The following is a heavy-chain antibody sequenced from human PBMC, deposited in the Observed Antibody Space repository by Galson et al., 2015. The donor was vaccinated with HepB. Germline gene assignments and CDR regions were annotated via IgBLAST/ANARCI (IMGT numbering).Heavy chain of an antibody. CDR3: AVIRGVAVADDFDY. CDR2: ISHGSNYI. CDR1: GFIFSTYT. Sequence: SLRLSCAASGFIFSTYTMNWVRQAPGKGLEWLSSISHGSNYIYYADSVKGRFTISRDNAKNSLYLQVNSLRAEDTAVYYCAVIRGVAVADDFDYWGQGTLVTVSS. V-gene: IGHV3-21*01. J-gene: IGHJ4*02. D-gene: IGHD6-19*01.